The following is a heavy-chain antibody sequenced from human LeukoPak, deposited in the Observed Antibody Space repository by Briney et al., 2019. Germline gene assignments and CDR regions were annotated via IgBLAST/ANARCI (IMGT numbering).Heavy chain of an antibody. CDR2: IWYDGSIK. CDR1: GFTFSSYG. J-gene: IGHJ4*02. CDR3: AVGTVAGNVFDY. V-gene: IGHV3-33*01. Sequence: GGSLRLSCEASGFTFSSYGLHWVRQAPGKGLEWVAVIWYDGSIKYYGDSVKGRFTISIDNSENTLYLQMNSLRAEDTAVYYCAVGTVAGNVFDYWGQGTLVTVSS. D-gene: IGHD6-19*01.